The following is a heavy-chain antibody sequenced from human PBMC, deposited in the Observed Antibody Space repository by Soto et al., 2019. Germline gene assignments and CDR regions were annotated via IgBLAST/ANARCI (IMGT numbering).Heavy chain of an antibody. CDR1: EWPLSGYC. V-gene: IGHV3-33*01. J-gene: IGHJ6*04. CDR2: LCHDGVNQ. Sequence: SQRLCRPASEWPLSGYCVHLISQAPGKGLEWVAVLCHDGVNQNYADSVKGRFAISRDNSKNTLSLQMNSLGAEDTAVYYCARDRDYSGMDVWGKGTTVTVSS. CDR3: ARDRDYSGMDV.